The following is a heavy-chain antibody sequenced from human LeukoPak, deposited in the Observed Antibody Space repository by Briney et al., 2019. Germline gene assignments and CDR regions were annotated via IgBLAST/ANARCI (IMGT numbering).Heavy chain of an antibody. V-gene: IGHV1-8*01. D-gene: IGHD7-27*01. J-gene: IGHJ4*02. Sequence: ASVKVSCKASGYTLTTHDINSVRQATGQGLEWLGWMSPNSGDTGYAQKFQGRVTMTSDSSISTAYMELSSLRSEDTAIYYCVRTPPNWGFDYWGQGTLVTVSS. CDR2: MSPNSGDT. CDR3: VRTPPNWGFDY. CDR1: GYTLTTHD.